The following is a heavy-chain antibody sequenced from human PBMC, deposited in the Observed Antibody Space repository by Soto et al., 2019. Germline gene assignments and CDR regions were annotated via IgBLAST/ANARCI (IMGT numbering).Heavy chain of an antibody. V-gene: IGHV1-69*01. CDR2: IIPIFGTA. J-gene: IGHJ4*02. CDR1: GGTFSSYA. CDR3: ARIEWTDYDSSGYPLDY. Sequence: SVKVSCKASGGTFSSYAISWVRQAPGQGLEWMGGIIPIFGTANYAQKFQGRVTITADESTSTAYMELSSLRSEDTAVYYCARIEWTDYDSSGYPLDYWGQGTLVTVSS. D-gene: IGHD3-22*01.